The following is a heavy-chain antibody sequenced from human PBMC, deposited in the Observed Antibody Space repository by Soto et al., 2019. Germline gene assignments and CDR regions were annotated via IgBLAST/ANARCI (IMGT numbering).Heavy chain of an antibody. CDR3: ARGSGDFSGGSCWNYYSYYRDV. CDR2: INPNSGGT. CDR1: GYTVTGYY. V-gene: IGHV1-2*04. Sequence: QVQLVQSGAEVKKPGASVKVSCKASGYTVTGYYMHWVRQAPGQRLEWMGWINPNSGGTNYAQKCHGWVTMTRDTHISTAYMELSRLRSDDTAVYYCARGSGDFSGGSCWNYYSYYRDVWGKGTKVTVSS. D-gene: IGHD2-15*01. J-gene: IGHJ6*03.